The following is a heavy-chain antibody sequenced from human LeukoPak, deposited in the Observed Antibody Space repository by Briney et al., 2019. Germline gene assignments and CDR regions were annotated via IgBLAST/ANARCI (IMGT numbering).Heavy chain of an antibody. D-gene: IGHD1-1*01. J-gene: IGHJ5*02. CDR3: ARIIIDPRGTPDRFDP. Sequence: GSSVKVSCTASGGTLSSYAISWVRQAPGQGLEWMGGIIPIFGTANYAQKFQGRVTITADESTSTAYMELSSLRSEDTAVYYCARIIIDPRGTPDRFDPWGQGTLVTVSS. V-gene: IGHV1-69*01. CDR1: GGTLSSYA. CDR2: IIPIFGTA.